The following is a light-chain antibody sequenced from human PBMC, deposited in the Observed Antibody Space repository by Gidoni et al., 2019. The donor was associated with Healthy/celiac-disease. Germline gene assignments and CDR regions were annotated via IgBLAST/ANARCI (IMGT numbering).Light chain of an antibody. Sequence: SHVLTQPPSASVPPGQTARITRGGNNIGSKSVHWYQQKPGQAPVLVVYDDSDRPSGIPERFSGSNSGNTATLTISRVEAGDEADYYCQVWDSSSDPVVFGGGTKLTVL. J-gene: IGLJ2*01. CDR2: DDS. CDR3: QVWDSSSDPVV. V-gene: IGLV3-21*02. CDR1: NIGSKS.